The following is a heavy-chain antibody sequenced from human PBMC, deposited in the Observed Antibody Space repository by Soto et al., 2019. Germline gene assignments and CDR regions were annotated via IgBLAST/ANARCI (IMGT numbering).Heavy chain of an antibody. CDR1: EFGFSRKP. CDR3: AKENGFQFVNFGASGFDY. CDR2: ISGSGSST. D-gene: IGHD6-6*01. J-gene: IGHJ4*02. V-gene: IGHV3-23*01. Sequence: EVQLLESGGGLVQPGGPLRPPVPPPEFGFSRKPMSWVRRAQGRGLEWVSIISGSGSSTYYTDSLKGRFTISRDNSKNMVYLEMNYLRAEDTAVYYCAKENGFQFVNFGASGFDYWGQGSLVSVSS.